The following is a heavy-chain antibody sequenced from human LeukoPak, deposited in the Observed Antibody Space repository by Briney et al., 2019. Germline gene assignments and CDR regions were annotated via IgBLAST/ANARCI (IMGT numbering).Heavy chain of an antibody. Sequence: GASVKVSCKASGYTFTGYYMHWVRQAPGQGLEWMGWINPNSGGTNYAQKFQGRVTMTRDTSISTAYMELSRLRSDDTAVYYCARDRMGYCSGGSCYGVQTDYWGQGTLVTVSS. CDR3: ARDRMGYCSGGSCYGVQTDY. D-gene: IGHD2-15*01. CDR1: GYTFTGYY. V-gene: IGHV1-2*02. CDR2: INPNSGGT. J-gene: IGHJ4*02.